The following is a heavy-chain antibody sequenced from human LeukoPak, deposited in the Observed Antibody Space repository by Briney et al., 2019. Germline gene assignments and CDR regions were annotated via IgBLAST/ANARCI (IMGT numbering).Heavy chain of an antibody. J-gene: IGHJ4*02. V-gene: IGHV4-59*12. D-gene: IGHD3-3*02. CDR2: IYYSGSA. Sequence: SETLSLTCTVSGDSISSYYWSWIRQPPGKGLKWIGYIYYSGSANYNPSLKSRVTMSVDTSKNQFSLKLSSVTAADTAVYYCARQRADRIFGVVMGFGLDYWGRGTLVTVSS. CDR1: GDSISSYY. CDR3: ARQRADRIFGVVMGFGLDY.